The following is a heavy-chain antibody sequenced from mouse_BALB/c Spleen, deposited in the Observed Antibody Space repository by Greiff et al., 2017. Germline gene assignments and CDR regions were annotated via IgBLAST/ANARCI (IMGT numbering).Heavy chain of an antibody. J-gene: IGHJ1*01. D-gene: IGHD1-1*01. V-gene: IGHV5-6*01. CDR2: ISSGGSYT. Sequence: VHLVESGGDLVKPGGSLKLSCAASGFSFSSYGLSWVRQTPDKRLEWVATISSGGSYTYYPDSVKGRFTISRDNAKNTLYLQMSSLKSEDTAMYYGERGRDDGSSYWDFDVWGAGTTVTVAS. CDR1: GFSFSSYG. CDR3: ERGRDDGSSYWDFDV.